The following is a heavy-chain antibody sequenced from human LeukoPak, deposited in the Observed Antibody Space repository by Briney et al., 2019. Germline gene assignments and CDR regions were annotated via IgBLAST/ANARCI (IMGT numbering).Heavy chain of an antibody. Sequence: GASVKVSXKASGYTFTSYYMHWVRQAPGLGLEGMGIINHNGGSTNYTQTFKGRVTMTRDTSTSTVYMELSSLRSEDTAVYYCARDATSIAARPSSFDYWGQGTLVTVSS. CDR3: ARDATSIAARPSSFDY. CDR1: GYTFTSYY. D-gene: IGHD6-6*01. CDR2: INHNGGST. V-gene: IGHV1-46*01. J-gene: IGHJ4*02.